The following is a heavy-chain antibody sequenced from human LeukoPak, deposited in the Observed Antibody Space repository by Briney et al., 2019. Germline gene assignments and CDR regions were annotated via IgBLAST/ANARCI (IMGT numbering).Heavy chain of an antibody. Sequence: SETLSLTCTVSGGTISSYYWSWIRQPPGKGLERIGYIYNSGSTKYNPALKCRVTISVDTSKNQISLKLSSVTAADTAVYYCARGAGAGYNLEPFDNWGQGTLVTVSS. D-gene: IGHD5-24*01. CDR3: ARGAGAGYNLEPFDN. CDR2: IYNSGST. J-gene: IGHJ4*02. CDR1: GGTISSYY. V-gene: IGHV4-59*08.